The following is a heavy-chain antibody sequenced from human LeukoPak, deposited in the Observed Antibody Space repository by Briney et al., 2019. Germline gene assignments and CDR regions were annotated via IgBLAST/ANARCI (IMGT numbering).Heavy chain of an antibody. J-gene: IGHJ3*02. V-gene: IGHV3-48*04. CDR2: ISSSSSTI. CDR3: ARDPTYGEDAFDI. D-gene: IGHD3-10*01. CDR1: GFTFSSYS. Sequence: PGGSLRLSCAASGFTFSSYSMNWVRQAPGKGLEWVSYISSSSSTIYYADSVKGRFTISRDNAKNSLYLQMNSLRAEDTAVYYCARDPTYGEDAFDIWGQGTMVTVSS.